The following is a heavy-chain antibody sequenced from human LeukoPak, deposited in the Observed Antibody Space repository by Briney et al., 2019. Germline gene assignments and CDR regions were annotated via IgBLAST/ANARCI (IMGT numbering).Heavy chain of an antibody. D-gene: IGHD3-22*01. V-gene: IGHV3-23*01. Sequence: PGGSLRLSCAASGFTFSNYAMSWVRQAPGKGLEWVSDISGSGDSTNYADSVKGRFTISRDNSKNTLYLQMNSLRAEDTAVYYCAKDPTDFDSSGQTYFDYWGQGSLVTVSS. CDR3: AKDPTDFDSSGQTYFDY. CDR1: GFTFSNYA. J-gene: IGHJ4*02. CDR2: ISGSGDST.